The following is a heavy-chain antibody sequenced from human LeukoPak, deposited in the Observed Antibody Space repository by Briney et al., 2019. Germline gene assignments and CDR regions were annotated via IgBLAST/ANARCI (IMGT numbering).Heavy chain of an antibody. Sequence: SETLSLTCTVSGGSISSSDYLWAWVRQPPGKGLEWIGDFYYNGVTSYNPSLKSRVTISVDTSKNHFSLNLTSVTAADTALYYCVRRNYVSGRIDPWGQGTLVTVSS. J-gene: IGHJ5*02. CDR1: GGSISSSDYL. CDR2: FYYNGVT. CDR3: VRRNYVSGRIDP. D-gene: IGHD3-16*01. V-gene: IGHV4-39*01.